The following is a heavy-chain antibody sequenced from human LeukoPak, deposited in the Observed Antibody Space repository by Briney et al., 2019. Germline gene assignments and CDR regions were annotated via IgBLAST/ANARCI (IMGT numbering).Heavy chain of an antibody. CDR3: ARGGSITARRVSCGYD. V-gene: IGHV3-33*01. D-gene: IGHD6-6*01. CDR2: IWYDGSNK. CDR1: GLTFRNYG. Sequence: GGSLRLSCAASGLTFRNYGMHWVRQAPGKGLEWVAVIWYDGSNKYYADSVKGRFTISRDNSKDTLYLQTNSLRAEDTAVYYCARGGSITARRVSCGYDWGQGTLVTVSS. J-gene: IGHJ4*02.